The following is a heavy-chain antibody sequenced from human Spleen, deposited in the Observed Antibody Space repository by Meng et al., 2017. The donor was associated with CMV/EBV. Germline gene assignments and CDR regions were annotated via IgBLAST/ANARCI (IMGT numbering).Heavy chain of an antibody. CDR3: ARDSNYVWFDP. CDR1: GYTFTSYA. V-gene: IGHV1-8*03. CDR2: INPNSGNT. Sequence: SCKASGYTFTSYAINWVRQATGQGLEWMGWINPNSGNTGYTQRFQGRLTITRNISINTAYMELSSLRSEDTAVYYCARDSNYVWFDPWGQGTLVTVSS. D-gene: IGHD4-11*01. J-gene: IGHJ5*02.